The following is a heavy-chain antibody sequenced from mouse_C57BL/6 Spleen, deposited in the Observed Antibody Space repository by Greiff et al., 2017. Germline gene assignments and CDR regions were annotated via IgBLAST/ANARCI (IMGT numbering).Heavy chain of an antibody. CDR3: ARLGLRSLYAMDY. J-gene: IGHJ4*01. Sequence: QVQLQQSGAELMKPGASVKLSCKATGYTFTGYWIEWVKQRPGHGLEWIGEILPGSGSTNYNRKFKGKATFTADTSSNTAYMQLRSLTTEDSAIYYCARLGLRSLYAMDYWGQGTSVTVSS. V-gene: IGHV1-9*01. CDR1: GYTFTGYW. CDR2: ILPGSGST. D-gene: IGHD2-4*01.